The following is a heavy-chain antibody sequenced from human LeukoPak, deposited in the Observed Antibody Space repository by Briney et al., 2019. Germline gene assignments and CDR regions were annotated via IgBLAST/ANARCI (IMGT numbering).Heavy chain of an antibody. CDR2: IIPIFGTA. J-gene: IGHJ4*02. CDR1: GGTFSSYA. D-gene: IGHD4-23*01. V-gene: IGHV1-69*13. Sequence: ASVTVSCKASGGTFSSYAISWVRQAPGQGLEWMGGIIPIFGTANYAQKFQGRVTITADESTSTAYMELSSLRSEDTAVYYCTTVVTRGYFDYWGQGTLVTVSS. CDR3: TTVVTRGYFDY.